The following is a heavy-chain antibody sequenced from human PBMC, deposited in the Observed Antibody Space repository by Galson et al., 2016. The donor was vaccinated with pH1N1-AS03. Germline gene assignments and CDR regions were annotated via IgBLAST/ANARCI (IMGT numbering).Heavy chain of an antibody. D-gene: IGHD1-26*01. CDR1: GALINTQY. CDR3: VSARGFYGRNYFDY. J-gene: IGHJ4*02. V-gene: IGHV4-59*11. Sequence: SETLSLTCSVSGALINTQYWSWIRQAPGRGLEWIGYIYYTGSTIYNPSLQSRVAITVDTSKNQFSLQLTSVTGADTAVYYCVSARGFYGRNYFDYWGPGRVVSVSS. CDR2: IYYTGST.